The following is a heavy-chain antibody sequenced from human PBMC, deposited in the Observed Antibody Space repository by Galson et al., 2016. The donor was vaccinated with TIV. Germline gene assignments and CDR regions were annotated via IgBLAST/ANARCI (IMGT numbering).Heavy chain of an antibody. V-gene: IGHV3-74*01. J-gene: IGHJ3*02. CDR1: GFNFNNYW. CDR2: INSDGSTI. CDR3: ARTHDIALTPFDI. Sequence: SLRLSCAASGFNFNNYWMHWVRQAPGMGLVWVSRINSDGSTISYVDPVTGRFTISRDNAKNTLFLQMNSLRAEDTAVYYCARTHDIALTPFDIWCQGTMGAVPS. D-gene: IGHD5-12*01.